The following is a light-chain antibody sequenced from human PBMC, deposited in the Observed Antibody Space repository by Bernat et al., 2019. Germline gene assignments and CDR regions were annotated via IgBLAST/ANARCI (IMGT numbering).Light chain of an antibody. CDR2: RAS. V-gene: IGKV1-12*01. J-gene: IGKJ2*01. CDR1: QDIVSW. Sequence: IQMTQSPSSATASVGDTVTITCRVSQDIVSWLAWYQQKPGKAPKLLIYRASSLHSGVPSRFSGSGSGTEFTLTISSLQPEDFATYFCQQANSFPYTFGLGTNLEIK. CDR3: QQANSFPYT.